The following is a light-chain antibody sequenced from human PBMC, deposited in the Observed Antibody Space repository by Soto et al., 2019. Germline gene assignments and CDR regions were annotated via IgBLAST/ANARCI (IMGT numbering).Light chain of an antibody. CDR2: KAS. J-gene: IGKJ1*01. Sequence: DIQMTQSPSTLSASVGDRVTITCRASQSISTWLAWYQQKPGKAPKLLIHKASSLESGVPSRFSGSGSGTEFTLPIGALQPDDVATYYCQQYNSFRSFGQGTKVELK. CDR1: QSISTW. V-gene: IGKV1-5*03. CDR3: QQYNSFRS.